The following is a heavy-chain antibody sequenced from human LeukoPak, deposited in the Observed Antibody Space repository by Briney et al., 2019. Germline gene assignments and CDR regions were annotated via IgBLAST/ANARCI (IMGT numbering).Heavy chain of an antibody. CDR3: ARDRRGQGDY. D-gene: IGHD1-26*01. CDR2: ISAYNGNT. V-gene: IGHV1-18*01. Sequence: ASVXVSXKAXGYTXTSYGISWVRQAPGQGLEWMGWISAYNGNTNYAQKLQGRVTMTTDTSTSTAYMELRSLRSDDTAVYYCARDRRGQGDYWGQGTLVTVSS. J-gene: IGHJ4*02. CDR1: GYTXTSYG.